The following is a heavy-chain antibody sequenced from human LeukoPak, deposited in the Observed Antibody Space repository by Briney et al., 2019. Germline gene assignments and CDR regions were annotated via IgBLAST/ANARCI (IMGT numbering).Heavy chain of an antibody. Sequence: SETLSLTCTVSGGSISSYYWSWIRQPPGKGLEWNAYIYYSGSTNYNPSLKSRVTISVDTSKNQFSLKLSSVTAADTAVYYCARLGVGATVFSDYWGQGTLVTVSS. J-gene: IGHJ4*02. CDR1: GGSISSYY. CDR2: IYYSGST. CDR3: ARLGVGATVFSDY. D-gene: IGHD1-26*01. V-gene: IGHV4-59*01.